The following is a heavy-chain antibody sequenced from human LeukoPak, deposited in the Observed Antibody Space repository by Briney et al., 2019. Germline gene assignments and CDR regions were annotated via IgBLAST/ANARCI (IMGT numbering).Heavy chain of an antibody. CDR3: ARDRGTYYYDSSGFDY. CDR1: GGSISSSSYY. J-gene: IGHJ4*02. Sequence: PSETLSLTCTVSGGSISSSSYYWGWIRQPPGKGLEWIGSIYYSGSTYYNPSLKSRATMSVDTSKNQFSLKLSSVTAADTAVYYCARDRGTYYYDSSGFDYWGQGTLVTVSS. D-gene: IGHD3-22*01. V-gene: IGHV4-39*07. CDR2: IYYSGST.